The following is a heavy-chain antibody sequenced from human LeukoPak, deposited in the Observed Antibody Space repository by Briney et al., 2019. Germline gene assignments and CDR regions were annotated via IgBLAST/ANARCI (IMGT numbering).Heavy chain of an antibody. J-gene: IGHJ4*02. Sequence: PGGSLRLSCAASGFTFSAYWMSWVRQAPEKGLEWVANITQGGSEKYYVDSVKGRLTISRDNAKTSLYLQMNSLRAEDTAVYYCARDETALDSWGQGTLVTVSS. CDR3: ARDETALDS. CDR1: GFTFSAYW. D-gene: IGHD5-18*01. V-gene: IGHV3-7*01. CDR2: ITQGGSEK.